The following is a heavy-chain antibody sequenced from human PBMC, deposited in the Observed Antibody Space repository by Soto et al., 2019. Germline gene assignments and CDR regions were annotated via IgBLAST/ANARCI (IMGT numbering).Heavy chain of an antibody. V-gene: IGHV4-59*01. D-gene: IGHD2-2*03. J-gene: IGHJ4*02. Sequence: PSETLSLTCTVSGDSISSYSWSWIRQPPGKGFDWIGNFHYNGNTKYSPSLKSRVTMSVDTSKNHFSLKLISVTTADTAVYFCAREGNLGRWIQPLDSWGQGTLVTVSS. CDR1: GDSISSYS. CDR2: FHYNGNT. CDR3: AREGNLGRWIQPLDS.